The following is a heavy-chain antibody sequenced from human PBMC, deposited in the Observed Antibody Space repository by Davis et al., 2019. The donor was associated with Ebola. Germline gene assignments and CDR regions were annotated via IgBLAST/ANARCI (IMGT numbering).Heavy chain of an antibody. V-gene: IGHV5-51*01. CDR2: IYPGDSDT. J-gene: IGHJ4*02. CDR1: GYSFTSYW. CDR3: ARGALPGFTSSGFDS. Sequence: GESLKISCKGSGYSFTSYWIGWVRQMPGKGLEWMGIIYPGDSDTRYSPSFQGQVHISADKSINTAYLQWTSVRASDSAIYYCARGALPGFTSSGFDSWGQGTLVSVSS. D-gene: IGHD3-9*01.